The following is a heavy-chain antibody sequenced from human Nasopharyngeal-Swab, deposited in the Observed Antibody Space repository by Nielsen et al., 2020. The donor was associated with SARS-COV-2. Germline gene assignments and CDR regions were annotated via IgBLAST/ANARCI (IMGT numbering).Heavy chain of an antibody. Sequence: SETLSLTCSVSGGSISGYVLSWIRQPAGEGLEWIGRVYTSGSTNYNPSLKSRVTISIDMSKNQFSLELRSVTAAGTAFYYCARSGTTKYGLDVWGQGTTVIVSS. J-gene: IGHJ6*01. CDR1: GGSISGYV. CDR2: VYTSGST. CDR3: ARSGTTKYGLDV. V-gene: IGHV4-4*07. D-gene: IGHD1-1*01.